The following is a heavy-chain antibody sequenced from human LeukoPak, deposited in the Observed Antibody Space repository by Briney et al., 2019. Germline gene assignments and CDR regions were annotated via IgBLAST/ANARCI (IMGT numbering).Heavy chain of an antibody. CDR3: ARGSPIVVVTSFDY. D-gene: IGHD3-22*01. Sequence: ASVKVSCKASGYTFTSYAMHWVCQAPGQRLEWMGWINAANGNTKYSQKFQGRVTITRDTSASTAYMELSSLRSEDTAVYYCARGSPIVVVTSFDYWGQGTLVTVSS. V-gene: IGHV1-3*01. CDR2: INAANGNT. CDR1: GYTFTSYA. J-gene: IGHJ4*02.